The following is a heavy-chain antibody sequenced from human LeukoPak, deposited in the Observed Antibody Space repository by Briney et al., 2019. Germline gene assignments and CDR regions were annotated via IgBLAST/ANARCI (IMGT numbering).Heavy chain of an antibody. CDR1: GYTFTSYD. CDR3: ARGGKYCSSTSCYRHFDY. D-gene: IGHD2-2*02. Sequence: VASVKVSCKASGYTFTSYDINWVRQATGQGLEWMGWMNPNSGNTGYAQKFQGRVTITRNTSISTAYMELSSLRSEDTAVYYCARGGKYCSSTSCYRHFDYWGQGTLVTVSS. CDR2: MNPNSGNT. J-gene: IGHJ4*02. V-gene: IGHV1-8*03.